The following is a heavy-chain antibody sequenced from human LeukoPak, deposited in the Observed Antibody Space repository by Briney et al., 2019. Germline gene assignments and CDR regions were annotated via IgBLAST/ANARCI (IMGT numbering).Heavy chain of an antibody. CDR2: IRYDGGNI. J-gene: IGHJ3*02. CDR1: GFTVSSNY. D-gene: IGHD6-6*01. CDR3: AKEFMVEQLVFRVCAFDI. V-gene: IGHV3-30*02. Sequence: PGGSLRLSCAASGFTVSSNYMSWVRQAPGKGPEWVTFIRYDGGNIYYGDSVKGRFTISRDNSKNTLYLQMNSLRAEDTAVYYCAKEFMVEQLVFRVCAFDIWGQGTTVTVFS.